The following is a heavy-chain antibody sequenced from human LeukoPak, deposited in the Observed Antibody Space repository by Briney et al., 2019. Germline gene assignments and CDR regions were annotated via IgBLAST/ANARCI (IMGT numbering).Heavy chain of an antibody. D-gene: IGHD2-2*01. CDR1: GGSISSSSYY. CDR3: ARPHNGGLVAQIDY. CDR2: IYYSGST. Sequence: RPSETLSLTCTVSGGSISSSSYYWGWIRQPPGKGLEWIGSIYYSGSTYYNPSLKSRVTISVDTSKNQFSLKLSSVTAADTAVYYCARPHNGGLVAQIDYWGQGTLVTVSS. J-gene: IGHJ4*02. V-gene: IGHV4-39*01.